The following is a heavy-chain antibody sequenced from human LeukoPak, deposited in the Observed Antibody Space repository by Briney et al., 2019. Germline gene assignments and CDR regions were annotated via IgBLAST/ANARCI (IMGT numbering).Heavy chain of an antibody. CDR3: ARDEALRGSWYPFDY. Sequence: GGSLRLSCAASGFTFSSYAMQWVRQAPGKGLEGVAVISYDGSNKYYADSVKGRFTISRDNSKNTLYLQMNSLRAEDTAVYYCARDEALRGSWYPFDYWGQGTLVTVSS. CDR1: GFTFSSYA. J-gene: IGHJ4*02. D-gene: IGHD2-15*01. CDR2: ISYDGSNK. V-gene: IGHV3-30*04.